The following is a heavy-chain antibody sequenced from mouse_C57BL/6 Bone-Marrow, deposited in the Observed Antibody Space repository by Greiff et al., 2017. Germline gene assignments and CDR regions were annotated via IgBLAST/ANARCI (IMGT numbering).Heavy chain of an antibody. D-gene: IGHD2-3*01. CDR2: IGGGGGNT. V-gene: IGHV5-9*01. CDR1: GFTFSSYT. CDR3: ARHSPIYDGDCGSAMDY. Sequence: EVNLVEPGGGLVKPGGSLKLSCAASGFTFSSYTMSWVRQTPEQRLEWVATIGGGGGNTYYPDSVKGRFTISRDNAKNTLYLQMSSLRSEDTALYYCARHSPIYDGDCGSAMDYWGQGTSVTVSS. J-gene: IGHJ4*01.